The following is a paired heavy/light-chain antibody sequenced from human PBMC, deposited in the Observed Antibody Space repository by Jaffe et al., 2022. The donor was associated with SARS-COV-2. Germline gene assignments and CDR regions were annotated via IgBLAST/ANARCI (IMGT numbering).Heavy chain of an antibody. V-gene: IGHV4-34*01. Sequence: QVQLQQWGAGLLKPSETLSLTCAVSGGSFSAYYWSWIRQPPEKGLEWVGEINHSGRTTYNPSLKSRVTISVDTSKNQFSLKLSSVTAADTAVYYCARGPPLTPDPMMGYYYMDVWGKGTTVTVSS. CDR1: GGSFSAYY. CDR2: INHSGRT. J-gene: IGHJ6*03. CDR3: ARGPPLTPDPMMGYYYMDV. D-gene: IGHD3-9*01.
Light chain of an antibody. CDR1: SSDVGSYKY. Sequence: QSALTQPASVSGSPGQSITISCTGTSSDVGSYKYVSWYQQHPGKAPKVMIYDVSNRPSGVPNRFSGSKSGNTASLTISGLQAEDEADYYCSSYTSSSTAPYVFGTGTKVTVL. CDR3: SSYTSSSTAPYV. V-gene: IGLV2-14*01. CDR2: DVS. J-gene: IGLJ1*01.